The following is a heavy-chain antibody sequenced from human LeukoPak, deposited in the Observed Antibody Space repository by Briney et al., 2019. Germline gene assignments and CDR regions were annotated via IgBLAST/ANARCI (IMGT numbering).Heavy chain of an antibody. CDR2: INPSGGST. CDR3: ARDQVGGSSGYYPWYFDY. CDR1: GYTFTGYY. J-gene: IGHJ4*02. Sequence: ASVKVSCKASGYTFTGYYMHWVRQAPGQGLEWMGIINPSGGSTSYAQKFQGRVTMARDTSTSTVYMELSSLRSEDTAVYYCARDQVGGSSGYYPWYFDYWGQGTLVTVSS. V-gene: IGHV1-46*03. D-gene: IGHD3-22*01.